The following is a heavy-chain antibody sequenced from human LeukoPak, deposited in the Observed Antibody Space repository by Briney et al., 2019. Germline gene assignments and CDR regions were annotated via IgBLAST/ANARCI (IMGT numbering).Heavy chain of an antibody. CDR2: TYYRSKWYN. J-gene: IGHJ5*02. D-gene: IGHD1-26*01. V-gene: IGHV6-1*01. CDR3: ARDQPVGAKRDNWFDP. CDR1: GDSVSSNSAA. Sequence: SQTLSLTCAISGDSVSSNSAAWNWIRQSPSRGLEWLGRTYYRSKWYNDYAVSVKSRITINPDTSKNQFSLQLNSVTPEDTAVYYRARDQPVGAKRDNWFDPWGQGTLVTVSS.